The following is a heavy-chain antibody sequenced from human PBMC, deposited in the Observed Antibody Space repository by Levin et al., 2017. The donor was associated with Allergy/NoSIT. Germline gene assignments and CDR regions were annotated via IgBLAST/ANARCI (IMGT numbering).Heavy chain of an antibody. V-gene: IGHV1-2*02. J-gene: IGHJ4*02. CDR2: INPNSGGT. D-gene: IGHD5-12*01. CDR1: GYTFTGYY. CDR3: ARDYSGYDFVAY. Sequence: GESLKISCKASGYTFTGYYMHWVRQAPGQGLEWMGWINPNSGGTNYAQKFQGRVTMTRDTSISTAYMELSRLRSDDTAVYYCARDYSGYDFVAYWGQGTLVTVSS.